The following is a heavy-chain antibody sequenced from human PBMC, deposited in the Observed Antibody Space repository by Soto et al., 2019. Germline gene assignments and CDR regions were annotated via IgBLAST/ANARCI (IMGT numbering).Heavy chain of an antibody. V-gene: IGHV3-7*03. J-gene: IGHJ4*02. Sequence: PGGSLRLSCATSDFTFRNYWMNWVRQAPGKGLEWVANIKPDGSATNYVDPVKGRFTISRDNVRNSVSLQMNSLRVEDTAVYFCFGGNGGPQWGQGTLVTVSS. CDR1: DFTFRNYW. D-gene: IGHD3-16*01. CDR2: IKPDGSAT. CDR3: FGGNGGPQ.